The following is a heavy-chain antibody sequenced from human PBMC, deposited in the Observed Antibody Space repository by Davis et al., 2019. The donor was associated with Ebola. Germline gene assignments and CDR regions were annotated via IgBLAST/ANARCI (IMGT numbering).Heavy chain of an antibody. CDR3: ARGWLRTGLDV. CDR2: TYYSSKWYN. D-gene: IGHD5-18*01. Sequence: HSQTLSLTCAISGDSVSSGGWNWIRQSPSRGLAWLGRTYYSSKWYNDYAVSVKSRITISPDTSKNQFSLQLNSVTPEDTALYYCARGWLRTGLDVWGEGTTVTVSS. V-gene: IGHV6-1*01. J-gene: IGHJ6*04. CDR1: GDSVSSGG.